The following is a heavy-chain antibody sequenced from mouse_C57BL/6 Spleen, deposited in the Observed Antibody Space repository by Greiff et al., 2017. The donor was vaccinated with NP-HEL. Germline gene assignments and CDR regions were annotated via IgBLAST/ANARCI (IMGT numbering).Heavy chain of an antibody. CDR1: GFTFSSYT. Sequence: EVKLMESGGGLVKPGGSLKLSCAASGFTFSSYTMSWVRQTPEKRLEWVATISGGGGNTYYPDSVKGRFTIARDHDKNTRDLQMSSLRSEDTALYYCARHDYYGSNWYFDVWGTGTTVTVSS. CDR3: ARHDYYGSNWYFDV. CDR2: ISGGGGNT. V-gene: IGHV5-9*01. D-gene: IGHD1-1*01. J-gene: IGHJ1*03.